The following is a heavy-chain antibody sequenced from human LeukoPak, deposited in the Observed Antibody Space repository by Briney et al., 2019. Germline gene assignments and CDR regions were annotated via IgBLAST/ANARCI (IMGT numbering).Heavy chain of an antibody. J-gene: IGHJ4*02. CDR2: ISGSGGST. D-gene: IGHD3-22*01. Sequence: GGSLRLSCAASGFTFSSCAMSWVRQAPGKGLEWVSAISGSGGSTYFADSVKGRFTISRDNSKNTLYLQMSSLRAEDTAVYYCAKDPYYYDSSGYYTTGDFDYWGQGTLVTVSS. CDR3: AKDPYYYDSSGYYTTGDFDY. CDR1: GFTFSSCA. V-gene: IGHV3-23*01.